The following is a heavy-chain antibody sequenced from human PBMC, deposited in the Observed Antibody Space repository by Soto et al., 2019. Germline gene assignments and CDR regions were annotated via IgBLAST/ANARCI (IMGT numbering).Heavy chain of an antibody. Sequence: GGSLRLSCAASGFTFSNAWVSWVRQAPGKGLEWIGRIKTNSDGGTVDYASPVKGRFTISRDDSKSMLYLDLNSLKTEDTGVYFCATVYCATTSCYAPFDYWGKGTLVTVSS. V-gene: IGHV3-15*01. CDR3: ATVYCATTSCYAPFDY. J-gene: IGHJ4*02. CDR2: IKTNSDGGTV. D-gene: IGHD2-2*01. CDR1: GFTFSNAW.